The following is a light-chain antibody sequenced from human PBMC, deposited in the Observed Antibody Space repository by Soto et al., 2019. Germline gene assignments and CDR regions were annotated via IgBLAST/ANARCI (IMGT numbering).Light chain of an antibody. Sequence: QSVLTQPPSASGTPGQRVIISCSGTASNIGRNAVNWYLQLPGTAPKLLIFRNDQRPSGVPDRFSGSRSGTSASLTITGLQSEDEADCYCLTWDDSLNGWVFGGGTQLTVL. CDR3: LTWDDSLNGWV. V-gene: IGLV1-44*01. CDR1: ASNIGRNA. CDR2: RND. J-gene: IGLJ3*02.